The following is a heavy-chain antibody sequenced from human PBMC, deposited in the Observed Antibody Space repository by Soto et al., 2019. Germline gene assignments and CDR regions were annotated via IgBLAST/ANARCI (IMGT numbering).Heavy chain of an antibody. V-gene: IGHV4-34*01. J-gene: IGHJ4*02. CDR2: INHSGST. CDR3: ARAKYSSSSYFEY. Sequence: QVQLQQWGAGLLKPSETLSLTCAVYGWSFSGYYWSWIRQPPGKGLAWIGEINHSGSTNYNPSLKSRVTISVDTSKNQFSLKLSSVTAAGTAVYYCARAKYSSSSYFEYWGQGTLVTVSS. CDR1: GWSFSGYY. D-gene: IGHD6-6*01.